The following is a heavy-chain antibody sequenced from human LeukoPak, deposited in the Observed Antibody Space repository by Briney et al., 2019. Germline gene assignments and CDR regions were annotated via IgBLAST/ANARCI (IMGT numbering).Heavy chain of an antibody. CDR3: AGLGYCSGGSCYYFDY. V-gene: IGHV4-34*01. J-gene: IGHJ4*02. D-gene: IGHD2-15*01. CDR1: GGSFSGYY. Sequence: SETLSLTCAVYGGSFSGYYWSWIRQPPGKGLEWIGEINHSGSTNYNPSLKSRVTISVDTSKNQFSLKLSSVTAADTAVYYCAGLGYCSGGSCYYFDYWGQGTLVTVSS. CDR2: INHSGST.